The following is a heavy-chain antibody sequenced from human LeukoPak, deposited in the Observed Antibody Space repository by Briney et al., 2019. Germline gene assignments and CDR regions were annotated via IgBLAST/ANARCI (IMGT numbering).Heavy chain of an antibody. CDR3: ARDTAAAEIWYYFDY. V-gene: IGHV3-20*04. Sequence: GGSLRLSCAASGFTLDDYGMSWVRQAPGKGLESVSGINWNGGSTGYADSVKGRFTISRDNAKNSLYLQMNSLRAEDTALYYCARDTAAAEIWYYFDYWGQGTLVTVSS. CDR2: INWNGGST. CDR1: GFTLDDYG. J-gene: IGHJ4*02. D-gene: IGHD6-13*01.